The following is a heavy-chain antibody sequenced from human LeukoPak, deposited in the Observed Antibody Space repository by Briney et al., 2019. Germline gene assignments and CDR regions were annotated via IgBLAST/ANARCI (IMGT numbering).Heavy chain of an antibody. CDR3: AISVPPSFSSYAFDD. Sequence: QPGGSLRLSCAASGFIFSSYDMSWVRQPPGKGLEWVSVLSGSGDSTYYADSVKGRFTISRDNSKNTLYLQLNSLRDEDTAVYYCAISVPPSFSSYAFDDWGQGTLVTVSS. CDR2: LSGSGDST. CDR1: GFIFSSYD. J-gene: IGHJ4*02. V-gene: IGHV3-23*01. D-gene: IGHD3-16*01.